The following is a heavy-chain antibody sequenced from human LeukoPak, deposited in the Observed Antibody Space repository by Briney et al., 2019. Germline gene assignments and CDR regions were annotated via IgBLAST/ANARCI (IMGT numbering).Heavy chain of an antibody. J-gene: IGHJ1*01. CDR1: GFTFSSYW. Sequence: GGSLRLSCAASGFTFSSYWMSWVRQAPGKGLEWVANIKQDGSEKYYVDSVKGRFTISRDNAKNSLYLQMNSLRAEDTAVYYCARVPMIAARPRYFHHWGQGTLVTVSS. CDR2: IKQDGSEK. D-gene: IGHD6-6*01. CDR3: ARVPMIAARPRYFHH. V-gene: IGHV3-7*01.